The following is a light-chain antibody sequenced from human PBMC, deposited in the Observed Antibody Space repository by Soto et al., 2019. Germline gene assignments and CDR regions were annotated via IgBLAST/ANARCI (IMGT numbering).Light chain of an antibody. CDR3: EQASCFTLT. CDR1: QLISSW. Sequence: IRMTQSPSSVSASVGDSVTITCRARQLISSWLAWYQVKPGKAPKLLIYGASNRESGVPSRFSGSESGTLFTHTINSLQPEDFATYYCEQASCFTLTVGGGPEVEV. V-gene: IGKV1-12*01. CDR2: GAS. J-gene: IGKJ4*02.